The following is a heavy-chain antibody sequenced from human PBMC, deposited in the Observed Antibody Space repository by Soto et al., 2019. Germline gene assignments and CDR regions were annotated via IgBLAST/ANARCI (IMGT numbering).Heavy chain of an antibody. CDR3: AREVQVHTPAFVY. Sequence: QVQLVQSGAEMKKPGSSVKVSCQSSGGTFNTYAMNWVRQAPGQGPEWMGDISPMFGAANYAPKFQGRVTITADESTGTSYMQLSSLTSGDPALYFCAREVQVHTPAFVYWGQGTLVTVSS. CDR2: ISPMFGAA. J-gene: IGHJ4*02. CDR1: GGTFNTYA. V-gene: IGHV1-69*19. D-gene: IGHD3-10*01.